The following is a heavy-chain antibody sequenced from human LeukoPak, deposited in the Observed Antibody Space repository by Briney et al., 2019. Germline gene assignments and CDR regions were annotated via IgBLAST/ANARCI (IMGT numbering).Heavy chain of an antibody. J-gene: IGHJ3*02. CDR1: GGSISSYY. V-gene: IGHV4-59*01. CDR2: IYYSGST. CDR3: ARGLITMVRGVISLDAFDI. Sequence: PSETLSLTCTVSGGSISSYYWSWLRQPPGKGLEWIGYIYYSGSTNYNPSLKRRATISVDTSKNQFSLSLNSVPVADTAVYYCARGLITMVRGVISLDAFDIWGQGTMVTVSS. D-gene: IGHD3-10*01.